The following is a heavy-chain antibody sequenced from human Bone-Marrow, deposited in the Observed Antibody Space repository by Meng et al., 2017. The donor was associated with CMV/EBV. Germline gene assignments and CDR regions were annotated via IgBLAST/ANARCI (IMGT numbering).Heavy chain of an antibody. V-gene: IGHV1-46*01. D-gene: IGHD3-3*01. CDR1: ADSITRYY. CDR3: ARDGGGYDFGSGYPPGWFDP. CDR2: INPSGGST. Sequence: CKASADSITRYYMLWVLQDTGQGLEWMGIINPSGGSTSYAQKFQGRVTMTRDTYTSTVYMELSSLRSDGTAVHYCARDGGGYDFGSGYPPGWFDPWGQGTLVTVSS. J-gene: IGHJ5*02.